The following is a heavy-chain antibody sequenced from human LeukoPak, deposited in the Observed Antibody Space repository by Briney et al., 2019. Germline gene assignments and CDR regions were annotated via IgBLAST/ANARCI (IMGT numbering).Heavy chain of an antibody. CDR1: GGSISSGDYY. CDR3: ARVPREYYGMDV. D-gene: IGHD1-26*01. J-gene: IGHJ6*04. Sequence: PSETLSLTCTVSGGSISSGDYYWSWIRQPPGKGLEWIGYIYYSGSTYYNPSLKSRDTISVDTSKNQFSLKLSSVTAADTAVYYCARVPREYYGMDVWGKGTTVTVSS. CDR2: IYYSGST. V-gene: IGHV4-30-4*01.